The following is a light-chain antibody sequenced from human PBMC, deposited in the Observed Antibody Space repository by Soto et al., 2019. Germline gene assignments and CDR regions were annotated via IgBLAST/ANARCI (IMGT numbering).Light chain of an antibody. Sequence: QSALTQPASVSGSPGQSITISCSGTSSDVGGYNYVSWYQQHPGKAPKLMIYKVTNRPSGVSDRFSGSKSGNTASLTISGLQAEDEADYYCNSYTSSSSVIFGGGTKVTVL. CDR3: NSYTSSSSVI. CDR2: KVT. J-gene: IGLJ2*01. V-gene: IGLV2-14*01. CDR1: SSDVGGYNY.